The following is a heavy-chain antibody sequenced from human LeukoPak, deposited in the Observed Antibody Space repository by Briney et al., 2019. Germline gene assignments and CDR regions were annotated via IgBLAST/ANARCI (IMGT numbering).Heavy chain of an antibody. CDR2: IFYSGTT. CDR1: GGSISSNNYY. V-gene: IGHV4-39*01. CDR3: ARHDIVQTRHNWFDP. J-gene: IGHJ5*02. Sequence: NPSETLSLTCTVSGGSISSNNYYWGWIRQPPGKGLEWIGSIFYSGTTYYSPSLKSRVTISVDTSKNQFSLKLSSVTAADTAVYYCARHDIVQTRHNWFDPWGQGTLVTVSS. D-gene: IGHD2-8*01.